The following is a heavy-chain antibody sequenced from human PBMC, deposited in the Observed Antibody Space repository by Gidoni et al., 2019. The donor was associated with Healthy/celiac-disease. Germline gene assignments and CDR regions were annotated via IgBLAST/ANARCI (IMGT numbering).Heavy chain of an antibody. CDR2: ISSSGSTI. J-gene: IGHJ4*02. D-gene: IGHD6-13*01. Sequence: EVQLVESGGGLVQPGGSLRLSCAASGFTFSSYEMNWVRQAPGKGLEWVSYISSSGSTIYYADSVKGRFTISRDNAKNSLYLQMNSLRAEDTAVYYCARGPTILLGDGTAGTDYWGQGTLVTVSS. CDR3: ARGPTILLGDGTAGTDY. V-gene: IGHV3-48*03. CDR1: GFTFSSYE.